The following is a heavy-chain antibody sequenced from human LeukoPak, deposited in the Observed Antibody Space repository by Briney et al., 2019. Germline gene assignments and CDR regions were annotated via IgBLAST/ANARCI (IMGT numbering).Heavy chain of an antibody. Sequence: WASLKVSCKASGYTFTSYAMNWVRQAPGQGLEWMGWINTNTGNPTYAQGFTGRFVFSLDTSVSTAYLQISSLKAEDTAVYYCARGKDAWYYYYYMDVWGKGTTVTVSS. V-gene: IGHV7-4-1*02. D-gene: IGHD2-15*01. CDR1: GYTFTSYA. CDR2: INTNTGNP. CDR3: ARGKDAWYYYYYMDV. J-gene: IGHJ6*03.